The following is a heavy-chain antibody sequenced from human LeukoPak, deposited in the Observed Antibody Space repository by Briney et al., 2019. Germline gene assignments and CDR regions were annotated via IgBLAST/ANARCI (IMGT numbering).Heavy chain of an antibody. CDR2: IYYSGST. V-gene: IGHV4-59*01. J-gene: IGHJ4*02. CDR1: GDSISSYY. D-gene: IGHD1-26*01. Sequence: SETLSLTCTVCGDSISSYYGSWIREPPGEGLEWIGYIYYSGSTNYNPSLKSRVTISVDTSKNQFSLKLSSVTAADTAVYYCASIVGDYWGQGTLVTVSS. CDR3: ASIVGDY.